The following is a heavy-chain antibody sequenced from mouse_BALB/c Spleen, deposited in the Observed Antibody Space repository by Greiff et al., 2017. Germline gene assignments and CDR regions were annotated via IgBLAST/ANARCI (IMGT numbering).Heavy chain of an antibody. J-gene: IGHJ3*01. CDR1: GFTFSSYG. CDR2: ISSGGSYT. D-gene: IGHD2-4*01. V-gene: IGHV5-6*01. CDR3: ARQNDYDRTWFAY. Sequence: EVQGVESGGDLVKPGGSLKLSCAASGFTFSSYGMSWVRQTPDKRLEWVATISSGGSYTYYPDSVKGRFTISRDNAKNTLYLQMSSLKSEDTAMYYCARQNDYDRTWFAYWGQGTLVTVSA.